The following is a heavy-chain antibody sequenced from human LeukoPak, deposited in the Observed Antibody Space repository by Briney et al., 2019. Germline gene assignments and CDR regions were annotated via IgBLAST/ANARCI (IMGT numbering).Heavy chain of an antibody. CDR2: IYTSGST. CDR1: GGSISSGSYY. D-gene: IGHD4-23*01. J-gene: IGHJ6*03. V-gene: IGHV4-61*02. Sequence: SETLSLTCTVSGGSISSGSYYWSWIRQPAGKGLEWIGRIYTSGSTNYNPSLKSRVTISVDTSKNQFSLKLSSVTAADMAVYYCARDQGDYGGNSVVSYYYYYMDVWGKGTTVTVSS. CDR3: ARDQGDYGGNSVVSYYYYYMDV.